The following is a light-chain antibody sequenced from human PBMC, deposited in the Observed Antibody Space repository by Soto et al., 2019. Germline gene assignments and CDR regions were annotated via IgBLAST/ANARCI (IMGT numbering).Light chain of an antibody. J-gene: IGKJ1*01. CDR2: DTS. Sequence: LVMTQSPATLSVSPGERATLSCRASQSLSGKLAWFQQRPGQAPRLLIYDTSTRATGIPARFSGSGSGTEFTLTLSSLQSEDFAVYYCQQYSQWLWTFGQGTKLEIK. CDR1: QSLSGK. CDR3: QQYSQWLWT. V-gene: IGKV3-15*01.